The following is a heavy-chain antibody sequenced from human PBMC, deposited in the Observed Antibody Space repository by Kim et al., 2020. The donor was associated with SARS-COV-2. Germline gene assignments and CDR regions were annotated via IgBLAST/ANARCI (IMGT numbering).Heavy chain of an antibody. Sequence: PSLSSRVTISIDTSKNQFSLKLSSVTAADTAVYYCARGPPIGGGDCYSHWGQGTLVTVSS. CDR3: ARGPPIGGGDCYSH. J-gene: IGHJ4*02. D-gene: IGHD2-21*02. V-gene: IGHV4-30-2*05.